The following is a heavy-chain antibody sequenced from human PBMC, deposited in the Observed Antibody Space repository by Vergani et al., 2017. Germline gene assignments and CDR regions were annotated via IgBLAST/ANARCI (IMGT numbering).Heavy chain of an antibody. D-gene: IGHD3-10*01. J-gene: IGHJ3*01. CDR2: IYYSGSA. CDR3: ARSYGYDAFDV. CDR1: GGSISSYY. V-gene: IGHV4-59*01. Sequence: QVQLQESGPGLVKPPETLSLACTVSGGSISSYYWSWIRQPPGKGLEWIGYIYYSGSAKYNPSLESRVTMSVDTSKNQFSLNLTSVTAADTAVYYCARSYGYDAFDVWGQGTKFTVSS.